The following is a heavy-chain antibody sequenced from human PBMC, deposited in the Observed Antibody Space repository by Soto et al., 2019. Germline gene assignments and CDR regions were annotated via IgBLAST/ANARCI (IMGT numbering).Heavy chain of an antibody. J-gene: IGHJ6*02. Sequence: QVQLVQSGAEVKKPGSSVKVSCKASGGTFSSYAISWVRQAPGQGLEWMGGIIPIFGTANYPQKFQGRVPITAAESTSTAYVELSSLRSEDTAVYYCARHVPAAGYYYGMDVWGQGTTVTVSS. CDR2: IIPIFGTA. CDR3: ARHVPAAGYYYGMDV. V-gene: IGHV1-69*12. CDR1: GGTFSSYA. D-gene: IGHD2-2*01.